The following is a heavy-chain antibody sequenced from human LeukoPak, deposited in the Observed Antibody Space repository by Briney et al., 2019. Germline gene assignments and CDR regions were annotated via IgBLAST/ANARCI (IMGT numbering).Heavy chain of an antibody. D-gene: IGHD6-13*01. J-gene: IGHJ4*02. CDR3: ARSKAAAGFDY. CDR2: IYYSGST. Sequence: SETLSLTCTVSGGSISSYYWSWIRQPPGKGLEWIGYIYYSGSTNYNPSLESRVTISVDTSKNQFSLKLSSVTAADTAVYYCARSKAAAGFDYWGQGTLVTVSS. V-gene: IGHV4-59*01. CDR1: GGSISSYY.